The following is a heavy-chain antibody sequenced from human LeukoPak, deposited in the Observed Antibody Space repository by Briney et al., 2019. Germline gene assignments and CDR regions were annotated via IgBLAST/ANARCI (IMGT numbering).Heavy chain of an antibody. CDR2: IYSGGST. D-gene: IGHD3-22*01. CDR3: ARRAGDYSHPYDY. CDR1: GFTFSNYA. V-gene: IGHV3-53*01. Sequence: VGSLRLSCAASGFTFSNYAMSWVRQAPGKGLEWVSFIYSGGSTQYSDSVKGRFTISRDNSKNTLYLQMNSLRAEDTAVYYCARRAGDYSHPYDYWGQGTLVTVSS. J-gene: IGHJ4*02.